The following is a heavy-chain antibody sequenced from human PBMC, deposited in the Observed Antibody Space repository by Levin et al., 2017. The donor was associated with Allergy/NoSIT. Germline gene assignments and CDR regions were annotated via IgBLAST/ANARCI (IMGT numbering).Heavy chain of an antibody. Sequence: SVKVSCKASGGTFSSYAISWVRQAPGQGLEWMGRIIPILGIANYAQKFQGRVTITADKSTSTAYMELSSLRSEDTAVYYCARVGSDIVVVVAADDAFDIWGQGTMVTVSS. CDR1: GGTFSSYA. CDR3: ARVGSDIVVVVAADDAFDI. D-gene: IGHD2-15*01. J-gene: IGHJ3*02. CDR2: IIPILGIA. V-gene: IGHV1-69*04.